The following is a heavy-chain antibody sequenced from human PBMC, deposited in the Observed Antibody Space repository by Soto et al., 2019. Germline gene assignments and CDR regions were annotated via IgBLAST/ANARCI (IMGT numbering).Heavy chain of an antibody. V-gene: IGHV5-51*01. Sequence: GESLKISCRASGYTFTDYWIGWVRQMPGHGLEWMGIIFPGDSDTTYSPSFQGQVTISADRSTSSAHLQWSSLKASDTAFYYCARVMGINRRLDYWGQGTLVTVSS. CDR1: GYTFTDYW. J-gene: IGHJ4*02. CDR3: ARVMGINRRLDY. D-gene: IGHD2-8*01. CDR2: IFPGDSDT.